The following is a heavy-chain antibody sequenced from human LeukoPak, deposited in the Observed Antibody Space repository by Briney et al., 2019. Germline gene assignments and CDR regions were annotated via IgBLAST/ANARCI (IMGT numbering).Heavy chain of an antibody. J-gene: IGHJ6*02. D-gene: IGHD3-10*01. CDR3: AWYGVTHGLDV. V-gene: IGHV3-7*01. CDR2: INQDGSDK. Sequence: GGSLRLSCAASGFSLSNYWMSWIRQAPGKGLEWVANINQDGSDKYYVDSVMGRFTISKDNAKNSVYLQMNSLRPEDTAIYYCAWYGVTHGLDVWGQGTTVTVSS. CDR1: GFSLSNYW.